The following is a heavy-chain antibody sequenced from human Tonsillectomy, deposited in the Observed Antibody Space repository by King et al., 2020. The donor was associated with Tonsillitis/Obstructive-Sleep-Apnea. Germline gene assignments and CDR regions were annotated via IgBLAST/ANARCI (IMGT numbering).Heavy chain of an antibody. CDR2: IYTGGIT. V-gene: IGHV3-53*01. Sequence: DVQLVESGGGLIQPGGSLRLSCAASGFTVSSNYMSWVRQAPGKGLEWVLLIYTGGITYYADSVKGRFTISRDNSKNTLYLQMNSLRAEDTAVYYCARGGVIIARSPFDYWGQGTLVTVSS. CDR3: ARGGVIIARSPFDY. J-gene: IGHJ4*02. CDR1: GFTVSSNY. D-gene: IGHD3-10*01.